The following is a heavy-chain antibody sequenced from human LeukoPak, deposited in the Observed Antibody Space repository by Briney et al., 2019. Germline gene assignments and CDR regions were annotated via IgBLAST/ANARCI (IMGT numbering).Heavy chain of an antibody. CDR3: ARPITYYDSSGYYPDAFDI. J-gene: IGHJ3*02. CDR1: GGTFSSHA. V-gene: IGHV1-69*13. Sequence: SVKVSCKASGGTFSSHAISWVRQAPGQGLEWMGGIIPIFGTANYAQKFQGRVTITADDSTSTAYMELSRLRSDDTAVYYGARPITYYDSSGYYPDAFDIWGQGTMVTVSS. CDR2: IIPIFGTA. D-gene: IGHD3-22*01.